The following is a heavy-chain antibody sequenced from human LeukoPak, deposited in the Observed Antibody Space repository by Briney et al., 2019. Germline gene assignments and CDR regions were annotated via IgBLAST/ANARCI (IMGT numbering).Heavy chain of an antibody. CDR3: AKDLGNIVVVVAATDYYYGMDV. Sequence: GGSLRLSCAASEFTFSSYAMSWVRQAPGKGLEWVSAISGSGGSTYYADSVKGRFTISRDNSKNTLYLQMNSLRAEDTAVYYCAKDLGNIVVVVAATDYYYGMDVWGQGTTVTVSS. V-gene: IGHV3-23*01. CDR1: EFTFSSYA. CDR2: ISGSGGST. D-gene: IGHD2-15*01. J-gene: IGHJ6*02.